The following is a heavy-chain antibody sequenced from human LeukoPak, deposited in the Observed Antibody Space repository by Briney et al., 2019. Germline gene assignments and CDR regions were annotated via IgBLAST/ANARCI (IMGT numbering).Heavy chain of an antibody. CDR1: GGSISSSVHY. J-gene: IGHJ6*04. Sequence: SETLSLTCSVSGGSISSSVHYWGWVRQPPGKGLEWIVSGSSSGNAYYNPSLKRRVTVSVDTSKNQFSLKVTSVTAADTAVYYCARDEKGHASGWTQLDVWGKGTTVTVSS. CDR2: GSSSGNA. V-gene: IGHV4-39*07. D-gene: IGHD6-19*01. CDR3: ARDEKGHASGWTQLDV.